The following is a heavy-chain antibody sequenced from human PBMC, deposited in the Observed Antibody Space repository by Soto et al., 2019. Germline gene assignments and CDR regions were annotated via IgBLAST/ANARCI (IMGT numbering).Heavy chain of an antibody. CDR2: VYWDDDK. CDR3: ARTNWDTAARSLDY. V-gene: IGHV2-5*02. D-gene: IGHD5-18*01. CDR1: GFSLSTTGVG. J-gene: IGHJ4*02. Sequence: SGPTLVNXTETLTLTCTFSGFSLSTTGVGVGWIRQSPGKALEWLALVYWDDDKRYSPSLKSRLTIIKDTSRNQVVLTMANMDPVDTATYYCARTNWDTAARSLDYWGQGTLVTVSS.